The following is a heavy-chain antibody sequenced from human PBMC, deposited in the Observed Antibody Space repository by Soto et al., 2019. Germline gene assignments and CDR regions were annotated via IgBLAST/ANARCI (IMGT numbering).Heavy chain of an antibody. CDR1: GGSFSGYY. Sequence: PSETLSLTCAVYGGSFSGYYWSWIRQPPGKGLEWIGGINHSGSTNYNPSLKSRVTISVDTSKNQFSLKLSSVTAADTAVYYCARVWAGGYRGYYYYYGMDVWGQGTTVTVSS. V-gene: IGHV4-34*01. J-gene: IGHJ6*02. CDR3: ARVWAGGYRGYYYYYGMDV. D-gene: IGHD3-22*01. CDR2: INHSGST.